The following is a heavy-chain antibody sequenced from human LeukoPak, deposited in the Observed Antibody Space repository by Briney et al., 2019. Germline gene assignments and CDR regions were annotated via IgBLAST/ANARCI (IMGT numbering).Heavy chain of an antibody. J-gene: IGHJ6*02. Sequence: GEALKISCKGSGYSFTSYWIGGGRQMPGKGLEWMGIIYPGDSDTRYSPSFQGQVTISADKSISTAYLQWSSLKASDTAIYYCARHLKYSGTYEASYYYYGVDVWGQGTTVTVSS. CDR1: GYSFTSYW. D-gene: IGHD1-26*01. V-gene: IGHV5-51*01. CDR3: ARHLKYSGTYEASYYYYGVDV. CDR2: IYPGDSDT.